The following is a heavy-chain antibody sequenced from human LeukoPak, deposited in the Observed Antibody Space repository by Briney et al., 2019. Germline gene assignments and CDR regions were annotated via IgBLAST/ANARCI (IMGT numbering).Heavy chain of an antibody. V-gene: IGHV4-34*01. Sequence: SETLSLTCAVYGGSFSGYYWSWIRQPPGKGLEWVGEINHSGSTNYNPSLKSRVTISVDTSENQFSLKLSSVTAADTAVYYCARGRIAAAGTWYFQHWGQGILVTVSS. CDR1: GGSFSGYY. CDR3: ARGRIAAAGTWYFQH. J-gene: IGHJ1*01. D-gene: IGHD6-13*01. CDR2: INHSGST.